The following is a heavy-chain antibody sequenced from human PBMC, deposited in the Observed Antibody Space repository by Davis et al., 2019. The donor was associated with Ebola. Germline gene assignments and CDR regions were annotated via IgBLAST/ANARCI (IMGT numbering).Heavy chain of an antibody. CDR1: GGTFSSYA. J-gene: IGHJ6*02. CDR2: INPSGGST. CDR3: ARYSSGWDDYYGMDV. Sequence: ASVKVSCKASGGTFSSYAISWVRQAPGQGLEWMGIINPSGGSTSYAQKFQGRVTMTRDTSTSTVYMELSSLRSEDTAVYYCARYSSGWDDYYGMDVWGQGTTVTVSS. V-gene: IGHV1-46*01. D-gene: IGHD6-19*01.